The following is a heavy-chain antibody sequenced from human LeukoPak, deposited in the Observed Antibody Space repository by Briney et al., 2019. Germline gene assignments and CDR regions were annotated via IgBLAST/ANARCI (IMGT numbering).Heavy chain of an antibody. CDR1: GGTFSSYA. CDR3: ARGPVWWLREYYYYGMDV. V-gene: IGHV1-69*01. J-gene: IGHJ6*02. Sequence: GSSVKVSCKASGGTFSSYAISWVRQAPGQGLEWMGGIIPIFGTANYAQKFQGRVTITADESTSTAYMELSSLRSEDTAVYYCARGPVWWLREYYYYGMDVWGQGTRSPSP. D-gene: IGHD5-12*01. CDR2: IIPIFGTA.